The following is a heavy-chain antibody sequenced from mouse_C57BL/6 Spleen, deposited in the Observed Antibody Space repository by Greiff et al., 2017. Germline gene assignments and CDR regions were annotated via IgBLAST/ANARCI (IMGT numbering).Heavy chain of an antibody. CDR2: IWSGGST. CDR1: GFSLTSYG. J-gene: IGHJ3*01. Sequence: VMLVESGPGLVQPSQSLSITCTVSGFSLTSYGVHWVRQSPGKGLEWLGVIWSGGSTDYNAAFISRLSISKDNSKSQVFFKMNSLQADDTAIYXCASIYGYDAWFAYWGQGTLVTVSA. D-gene: IGHD2-2*01. CDR3: ASIYGYDAWFAY. V-gene: IGHV2-2*01.